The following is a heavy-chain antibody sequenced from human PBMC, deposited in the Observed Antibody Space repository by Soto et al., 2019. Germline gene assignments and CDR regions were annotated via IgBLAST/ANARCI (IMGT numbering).Heavy chain of an antibody. J-gene: IGHJ4*02. CDR1: GGSISSGDYY. CDR2: IYYNGSK. D-gene: IGHD6-6*01. Sequence: SETLSLTCTVSGGSISSGDYYWSWIRQPPGKDLERIGYIYYNGSKYYKPYLKSRVNISVNTSKNQFSLKLSSVTAADTAVYYCARALRGAARYFDYWGQG. CDR3: ARALRGAARYFDY. V-gene: IGHV4-30-4*01.